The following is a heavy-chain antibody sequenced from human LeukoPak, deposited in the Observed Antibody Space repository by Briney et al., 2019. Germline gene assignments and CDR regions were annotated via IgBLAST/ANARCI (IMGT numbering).Heavy chain of an antibody. Sequence: ASVKVSCKASGGTFSSYAISWVRQAPGQGLEWMGGIIPIFGTANYAQKFQGRVTITADESTSTAYMELSSLRSDDTAVYYCARGGYYDILTGYYAIDYWGQGTLVTVSS. CDR3: ARGGYYDILTGYYAIDY. CDR2: IIPIFGTA. J-gene: IGHJ4*02. CDR1: GGTFSSYA. V-gene: IGHV1-69*13. D-gene: IGHD3-9*01.